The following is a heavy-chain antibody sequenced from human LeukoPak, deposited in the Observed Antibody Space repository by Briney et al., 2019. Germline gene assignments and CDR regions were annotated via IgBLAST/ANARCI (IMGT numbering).Heavy chain of an antibody. V-gene: IGHV3-48*01. CDR2: ISHDSSDL. CDR3: ARGWFGETV. CDR1: GFTFSMYS. J-gene: IGHJ4*02. Sequence: SGGSLRLSCAASGFTFSMYSMNWVRQAPGKGLEWISFISHDSSDLHYADSVKGRFTICRDNAIASVYLQMNSLTAEDTAVYYCARGWFGETVWGRGALVTVSS. D-gene: IGHD3-10*01.